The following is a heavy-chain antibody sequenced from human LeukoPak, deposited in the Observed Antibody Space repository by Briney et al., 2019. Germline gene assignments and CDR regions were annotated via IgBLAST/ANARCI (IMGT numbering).Heavy chain of an antibody. D-gene: IGHD6-6*01. V-gene: IGHV3-30*01. CDR1: GFTFSSYA. CDR2: ISYDGSNK. J-gene: IGHJ4*02. CDR3: ARGGSSSLDY. Sequence: PGGSLRLSCAASGFTFSSYAMHWVRQAPGKGLEWVAVISYDGSNKYYADSVKGRFTISRDNSKNTLYLQMNNLRAEDTAVYYCARGGSSSLDYWGQGTLVTVSS.